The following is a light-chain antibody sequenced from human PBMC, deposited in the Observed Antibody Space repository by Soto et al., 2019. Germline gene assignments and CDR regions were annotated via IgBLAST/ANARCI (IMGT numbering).Light chain of an antibody. V-gene: IGKV3D-20*02. Sequence: EDVLTQSPGTLSLSPVERATLSCRASQSVTNNYLAWYHQKPGQAPTLLIYDASTTASGIPARFSGSGSGTDFPLTIITLEPQDFAIYYCQQRSSWPITFGPGTKVDIK. CDR3: QQRSSWPIT. J-gene: IGKJ3*01. CDR2: DAS. CDR1: QSVTNNY.